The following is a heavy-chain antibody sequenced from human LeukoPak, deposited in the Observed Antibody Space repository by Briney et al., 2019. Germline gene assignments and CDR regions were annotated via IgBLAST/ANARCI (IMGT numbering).Heavy chain of an antibody. Sequence: SETLSLTCTVSGGSISSSSYYWGWIRQPPGKGLEWIGSIYYSGSTYYNPSLKSRVTISVDTSKNQFSLKLSSVTATDTAVYYSARRGSGGSYYGYYYYGMDVWGQGTTVTVSS. CDR3: ARRGSGGSYYGYYYYGMDV. V-gene: IGHV4-39*01. D-gene: IGHD1-26*01. J-gene: IGHJ6*02. CDR1: GGSISSSSYY. CDR2: IYYSGST.